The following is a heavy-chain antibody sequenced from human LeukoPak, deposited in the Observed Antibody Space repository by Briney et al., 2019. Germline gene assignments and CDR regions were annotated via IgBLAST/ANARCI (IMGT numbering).Heavy chain of an antibody. CDR1: GFTFSSYW. D-gene: IGHD3-10*01. V-gene: IGHV3-7*01. CDR3: AREVNYYGSGSYYSYYYYYMDV. CDR2: IKQDGSEK. Sequence: GGSLRLSCAASGFTFSSYWMSWVRQAPGKGLEWVANIKQDGSEKYYVDSVKGRFTISRDNAKNSLYLQMNSLRAEDTAVYYCAREVNYYGSGSYYSYYYYYMDVWGKGTTVTVSS. J-gene: IGHJ6*03.